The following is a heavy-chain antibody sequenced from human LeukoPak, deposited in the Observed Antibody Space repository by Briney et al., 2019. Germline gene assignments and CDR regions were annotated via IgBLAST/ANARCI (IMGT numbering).Heavy chain of an antibody. CDR2: INPSGGTT. CDR1: GYTVTSYY. J-gene: IGHJ4*02. D-gene: IGHD4-17*01. V-gene: IGHV1-46*01. CDR3: AREAGDYGFDF. Sequence: ASVKVSCKASGYTVTSYYIHWVRQAPGQGLEWMGIINPSGGTTSYAQKFQGRVTVTSDTSTSTVNMDLSSLRSEDTAVYYCAREAGDYGFDFWGQGTLVTVSS.